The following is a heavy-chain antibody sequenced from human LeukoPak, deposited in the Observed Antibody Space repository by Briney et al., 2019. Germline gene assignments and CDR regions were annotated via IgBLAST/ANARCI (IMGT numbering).Heavy chain of an antibody. J-gene: IGHJ4*02. CDR1: GFTFSSYS. V-gene: IGHV3-21*01. Sequence: GGSLRLSCAASGFTFSSYSMNWVRQAPGKRLEWVSSISSSSSYIYYADSVKGRFTISRDNAKNSLYLQMNSLRAEDTAVYYCARDSARGNWYFDYWGQGTLVTVSS. CDR3: ARDSARGNWYFDY. D-gene: IGHD1-1*01. CDR2: ISSSSSYI.